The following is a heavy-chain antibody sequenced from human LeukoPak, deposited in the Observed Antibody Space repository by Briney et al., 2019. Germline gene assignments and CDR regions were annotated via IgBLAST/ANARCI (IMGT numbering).Heavy chain of an antibody. J-gene: IGHJ4*02. CDR2: INPNSGGT. CDR1: GYTFTGYY. D-gene: IGHD2-2*01. Sequence: ASVKVSCKASGYTFTGYYMHWVRQAPGQGLEWMGWINPNSGGTNYAPKFQGRVTMTRDTSISTAYMELSRLRSDDTAVYYCARGYVVVPAAISDYWGQGTLVTVSS. V-gene: IGHV1-2*02. CDR3: ARGYVVVPAAISDY.